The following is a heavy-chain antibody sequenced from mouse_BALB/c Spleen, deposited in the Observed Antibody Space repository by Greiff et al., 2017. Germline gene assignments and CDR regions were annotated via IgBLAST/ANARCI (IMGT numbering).Heavy chain of an antibody. CDR1: GFTFSSFG. V-gene: IGHV5-17*02. CDR2: ISSGSSTI. CDR3: ARNNYGGDY. D-gene: IGHD1-1*02. Sequence: EVHLVESGGGLVQPGGSRKLSCAASGFTFSSFGMHWVRQAPEKGLEWVAYISSGSSTIYYADTVKGRFTISRDNPKNTLFLQMTSLRSEDTAMYYCARNNYGGDYWGQGTTLTVSS. J-gene: IGHJ2*01.